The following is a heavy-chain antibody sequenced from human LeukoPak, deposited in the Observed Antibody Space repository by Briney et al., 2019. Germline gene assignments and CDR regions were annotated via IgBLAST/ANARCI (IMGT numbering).Heavy chain of an antibody. J-gene: IGHJ5*02. CDR3: AREAIGRCSSTSCYREGWFDP. CDR2: IKGDGSST. Sequence: GGSLRLSCAASGFTFSSYWMHWVRQAPGKGLVWVSRIKGDGSSTNYADSVKGRFTISRDNAKNSLYLQMNSLRAEDTAVYYCAREAIGRCSSTSCYREGWFDPWGQGTLVTVSS. D-gene: IGHD2-2*01. V-gene: IGHV3-74*01. CDR1: GFTFSSYW.